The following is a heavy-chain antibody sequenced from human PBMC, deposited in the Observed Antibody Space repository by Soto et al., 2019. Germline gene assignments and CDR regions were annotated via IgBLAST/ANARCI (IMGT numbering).Heavy chain of an antibody. V-gene: IGHV1-46*01. J-gene: IGHJ4*02. CDR2: IDPSGGIT. Sequence: ASVKVSCKASGYSFTNFHIHWVRQAPGQGLEWMGMIDPSGGITRDAQRLQGRITMTRDASTSTVYMELRSLTSEDTAVYYCAIVVIDQCIYEVYGEYFDHWGQGTLVTVSS. CDR3: AIVVIDQCIYEVYGEYFDH. D-gene: IGHD2-8*01. CDR1: GYSFTNFH.